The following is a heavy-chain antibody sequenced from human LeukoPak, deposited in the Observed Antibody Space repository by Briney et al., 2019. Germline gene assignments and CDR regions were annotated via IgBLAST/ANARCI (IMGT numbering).Heavy chain of an antibody. J-gene: IGHJ4*02. CDR3: AMGVHSSSPSTDFAY. V-gene: IGHV3-30*02. D-gene: IGHD6-6*01. Sequence: PGGSLRLSCAASGFSFSSYGMHWVRQAPGKGLEWVAFIRYDGSNKYYADSVKGRFTISRDNSKNTLYLQMNSLRAEDTAVYYCAMGVHSSSPSTDFAYWGQGTLVTVSS. CDR2: IRYDGSNK. CDR1: GFSFSSYG.